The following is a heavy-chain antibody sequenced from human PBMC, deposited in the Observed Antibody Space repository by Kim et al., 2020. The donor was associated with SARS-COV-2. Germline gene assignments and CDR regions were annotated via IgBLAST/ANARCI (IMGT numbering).Heavy chain of an antibody. CDR3: ARYSKHNTLFEIVKAYSWFYA. Sequence: SETLSLTCAVYGGSFSGTYFWTWIRQPPGKGLEGVGEINYSGTTNYNPSLKSRVTISVDTSKNQFSLRLTSVTAADTAVYYCARYSKHNTLFEIVKAYSWFYAWGQGTPVTVSS. D-gene: IGHD3-3*01. CDR1: GGSFSGTYF. V-gene: IGHV4-34*01. CDR2: INYSGTT. J-gene: IGHJ5*02.